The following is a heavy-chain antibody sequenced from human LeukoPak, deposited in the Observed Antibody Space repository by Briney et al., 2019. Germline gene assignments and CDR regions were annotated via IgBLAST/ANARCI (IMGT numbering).Heavy chain of an antibody. CDR3: AKPALACACRDS. V-gene: IGHV3-23*01. CDR2: ISGSGVGT. D-gene: IGHD2-21*01. Sequence: GGSLRLSXAVSGFTFSSFAMSWVCQAPGKGLEWVSTISGSGVGTYYADSVKGRFTISRDNSKKPLYLQMNSLRAEETAVHYCAKPALACACRDSWGQGTLVTVSS. J-gene: IGHJ5*01. CDR1: GFTFSSFA.